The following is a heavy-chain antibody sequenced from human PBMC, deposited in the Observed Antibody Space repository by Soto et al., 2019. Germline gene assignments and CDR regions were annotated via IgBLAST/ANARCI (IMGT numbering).Heavy chain of an antibody. CDR3: ARRSKYYYGSGSYTHYGMDV. CDR2: INHSGRT. V-gene: IGHV4-34*01. Sequence: QVQLQQWGAGLLKPSETLSLTCAVYGGSFSGYYWSWIRQPPGKGLEWIGEINHSGRTNYNPSLKRRVTISVDTSKNQFSLKLSSVTAADTAVYYCARRSKYYYGSGSYTHYGMDVWGQGTTVTVSS. CDR1: GGSFSGYY. J-gene: IGHJ6*02. D-gene: IGHD3-10*01.